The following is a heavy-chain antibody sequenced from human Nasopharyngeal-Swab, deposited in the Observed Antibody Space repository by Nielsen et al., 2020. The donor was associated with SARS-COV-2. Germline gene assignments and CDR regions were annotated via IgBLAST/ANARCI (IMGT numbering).Heavy chain of an antibody. J-gene: IGHJ4*02. CDR3: ASTPLDSSGYYYAFHY. Sequence: GGPLRFSCAASGFTFSRYTMHWVRQAPGKGLEWVAVISYDGSNKYYADSVKGRFTISRDISKNTLYLQMNSLRAEDTAVFYCASTPLDSSGYYYAFHYWGRGTLVTVSS. CDR1: GFTFSRYT. CDR2: ISYDGSNK. D-gene: IGHD3-22*01. V-gene: IGHV3-30-3*01.